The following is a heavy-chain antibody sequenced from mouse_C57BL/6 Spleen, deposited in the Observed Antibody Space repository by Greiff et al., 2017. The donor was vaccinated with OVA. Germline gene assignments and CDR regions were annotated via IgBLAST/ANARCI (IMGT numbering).Heavy chain of an antibody. CDR2: IWTGGGT. D-gene: IGHD2-4*01. CDR3: ASLYDYGFAY. CDR1: GFSLTSYA. V-gene: IGHV2-9-1*01. J-gene: IGHJ3*01. Sequence: VKLMESGPGLVAPSQSLSITCTVSGFSLTSYAISWVRQPPGKGLEWLGVIWTGGGTNYNSALKSRLSISKDNAKSQVFLKMNSLQTDDTARYYCASLYDYGFAYWGQGTLVTVSA.